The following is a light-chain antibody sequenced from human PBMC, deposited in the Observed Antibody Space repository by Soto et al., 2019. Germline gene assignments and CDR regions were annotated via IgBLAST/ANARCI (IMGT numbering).Light chain of an antibody. CDR3: AVWDDSLSAWV. J-gene: IGLJ3*02. CDR1: SSNIGNSY. V-gene: IGLV1-47*01. Sequence: QSVLTQPPSASGTPGQRVNISGSGSSSNIGNSYVYWYQQLPGTAPKVLIYRNNQRPSGVPDRFSGSKSGTSASLAISGLRSEDEADYYCAVWDDSLSAWVFGGGTKLTVL. CDR2: RNN.